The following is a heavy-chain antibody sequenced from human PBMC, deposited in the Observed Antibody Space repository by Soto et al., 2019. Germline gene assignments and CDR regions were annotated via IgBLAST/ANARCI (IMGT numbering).Heavy chain of an antibody. CDR1: GFTFNHYA. V-gene: IGHV3-23*01. CDR2: VSGRGGST. J-gene: IGHJ6*02. Sequence: GSLRLSCTASGFTFNHYAMSGVRQAPGKVLAWVSAVSGRGGSTKYADSVKGRFIISRDNSNSTLYLQMDSLRGEDTAVYYCAKDSTVTTSLYFYYYGFDVWGHGTTVTVSS. CDR3: AKDSTVTTSLYFYYYGFDV. D-gene: IGHD4-17*01.